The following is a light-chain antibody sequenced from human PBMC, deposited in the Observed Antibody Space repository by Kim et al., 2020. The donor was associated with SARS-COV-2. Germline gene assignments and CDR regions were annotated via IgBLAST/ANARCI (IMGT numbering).Light chain of an antibody. Sequence: HSINISCTGTSSDGGGYNYVSWYQQHPGKAPKLMIYDVSKRPSGVSNRFSGSKSGNTASLTISGLQAEDEADYYCSSYTSSSTFVFGTGTKVTVL. CDR3: SSYTSSSTFV. CDR2: DVS. J-gene: IGLJ1*01. CDR1: SSDGGGYNY. V-gene: IGLV2-14*04.